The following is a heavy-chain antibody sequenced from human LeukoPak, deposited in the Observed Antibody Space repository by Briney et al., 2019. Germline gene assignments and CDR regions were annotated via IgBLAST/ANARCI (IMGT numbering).Heavy chain of an antibody. CDR1: GGTFSSYA. V-gene: IGHV1-69*13. CDR2: IIPIFGTA. Sequence: GASVKVSCKASGGTFSSYAISWVRQAPGQGLEWMGGIIPIFGTANCAQKFQGRVTITADESTSTAYMELSSLRSEDTAVYYCASPYGGNSDLPFDYWGQGTLVTVSS. CDR3: ASPYGGNSDLPFDY. D-gene: IGHD4-23*01. J-gene: IGHJ4*02.